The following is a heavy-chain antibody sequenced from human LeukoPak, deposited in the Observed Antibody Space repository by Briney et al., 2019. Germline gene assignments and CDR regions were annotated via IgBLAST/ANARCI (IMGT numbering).Heavy chain of an antibody. Sequence: GASVKVSCKASGGTFSSYAISWVRQAPGQGLEWMGRIILILGIANYAQKFQGRVTITADKSTSTAYMELSSLRSDDTAVYYCARTPHYCSGGSCYFDVFDIWGQGTMVTVSS. CDR2: IILILGIA. J-gene: IGHJ3*02. V-gene: IGHV1-69*04. CDR3: ARTPHYCSGGSCYFDVFDI. CDR1: GGTFSSYA. D-gene: IGHD2-15*01.